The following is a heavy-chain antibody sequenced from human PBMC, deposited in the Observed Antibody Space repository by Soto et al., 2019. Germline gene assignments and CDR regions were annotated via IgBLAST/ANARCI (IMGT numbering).Heavy chain of an antibody. J-gene: IGHJ4*02. D-gene: IGHD5-12*01. V-gene: IGHV1-18*01. Sequence: ASVKVSCKASGYTFTSYGISWVRQAPGQGLEWMGWISAYNGNTNYAQKLQGRVTMTTDTSTGTAYMELRSLRSDDTAVYYCARDYIVATIGQADYWGQGTLVTVSS. CDR3: ARDYIVATIGQADY. CDR1: GYTFTSYG. CDR2: ISAYNGNT.